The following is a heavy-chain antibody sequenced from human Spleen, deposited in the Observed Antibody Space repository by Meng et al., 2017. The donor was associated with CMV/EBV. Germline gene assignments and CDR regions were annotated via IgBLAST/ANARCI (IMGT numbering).Heavy chain of an antibody. J-gene: IGHJ4*02. CDR3: ARGGVLGLGSFDY. D-gene: IGHD3-16*01. CDR1: VGSITRVIG. V-gene: IGHV4-4*02. CDR2: IYHSGGA. Sequence: AVSVGSITRVIGWNWVRQPPGKGLEWIGEIYHSGGANYNPSLKSRVTISVDKSQHQFSLKLSSVTAADTAVYYCARGGVLGLGSFDYWGQGTLVTVSS.